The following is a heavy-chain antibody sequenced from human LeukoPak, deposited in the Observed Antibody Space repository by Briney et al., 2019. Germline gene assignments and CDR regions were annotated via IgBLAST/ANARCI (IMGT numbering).Heavy chain of an antibody. CDR2: FDPEDSET. J-gene: IGHJ4*02. CDR1: GYTLIELS. V-gene: IGHV1-24*01. D-gene: IGHD3-3*01. Sequence: ASVTVSCKVSGYTLIELSMHWVRLAPGKGLEWMGGFDPEDSETVNAQKFQGRVTMTEDTSTDTAYMELSSLRSEDTAIYYCATSVDGLVTIRTYFELWGQGTPVTVSS. CDR3: ATSVDGLVTIRTYFEL.